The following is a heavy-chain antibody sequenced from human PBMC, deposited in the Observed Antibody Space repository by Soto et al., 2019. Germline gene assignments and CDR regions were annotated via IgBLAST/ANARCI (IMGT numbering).Heavy chain of an antibody. CDR2: VYYSGST. CDR3: ARDDQSCHYGTCSWHFNY. J-gene: IGHJ4*02. CDR1: GGSIIANY. D-gene: IGHD2-15*01. V-gene: IGHV4-59*01. Sequence: ETLSLTCTFSGGSIIANYWSWIRQSPGKGLEWIGYVYYSGSTVYNPSLKSRVSISADTSKNQFSLRLSSVTAADTAVYYCARDDQSCHYGTCSWHFNYWGQGALVTVSS.